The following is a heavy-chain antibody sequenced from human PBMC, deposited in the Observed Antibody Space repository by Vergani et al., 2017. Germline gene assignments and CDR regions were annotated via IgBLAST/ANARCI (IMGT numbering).Heavy chain of an antibody. CDR2: IDPSDSYT. J-gene: IGHJ4*02. D-gene: IGHD2-15*01. V-gene: IGHV5-10-1*03. CDR1: GYSFTSYW. Sequence: EVQLVQSGAEVKKPGESLRISCKGSGYSFTSYWISWVRQMPGKCLEWMGRIDPSDSYTNYSPSFQGHVTISADKSISTAYLQWSSLKASDTAMYYCARQGYCSGGSCYRQFDYWGQGTLVTVSS. CDR3: ARQGYCSGGSCYRQFDY.